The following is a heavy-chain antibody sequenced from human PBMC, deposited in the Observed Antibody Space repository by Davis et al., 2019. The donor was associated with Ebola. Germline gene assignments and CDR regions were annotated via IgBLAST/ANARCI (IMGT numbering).Heavy chain of an antibody. CDR3: APMTMVNDY. J-gene: IGHJ4*02. V-gene: IGHV3-23*01. Sequence: GGSLRLSCAASGFTFGSYAMTWARQAPGKGLDWVSAISVSGDRTYYADSVKGRFTISRDNSKNTLYLQMNSLRVEDTAVYYCAPMTMVNDYWGKGTLVTVSS. CDR1: GFTFGSYA. CDR2: ISVSGDRT. D-gene: IGHD4/OR15-4a*01.